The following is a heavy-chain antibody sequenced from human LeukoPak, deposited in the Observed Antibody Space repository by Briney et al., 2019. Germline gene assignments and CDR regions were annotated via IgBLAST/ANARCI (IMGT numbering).Heavy chain of an antibody. D-gene: IGHD3-22*01. CDR2: INHSGST. J-gene: IGHJ4*02. Sequence: SETLSLTCAVYGGSFSGYYWSWIRQPPGKGLDWIGEINHSGSTNYNPSLKSRVTISVDTSKNQFSLKLSSVTAADTAVYYCASRVYYYDSSGYYPTPYYFDYWGQGTLVTVSS. CDR1: GGSFSGYY. CDR3: ASRVYYYDSSGYYPTPYYFDY. V-gene: IGHV4-34*01.